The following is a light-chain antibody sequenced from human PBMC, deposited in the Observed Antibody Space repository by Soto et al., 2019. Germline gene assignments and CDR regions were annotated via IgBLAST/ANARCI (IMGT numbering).Light chain of an antibody. V-gene: IGKV3-11*01. Sequence: SVLPQSPATLSLSPGERGTLSCRASQSVSSYLAWYQEKPGQAPRLLIYDASNRATGIPARFSGSGSGTDFTLTISSLEPEDFAVYYGQQRSNWPPPITFGQGTRLEIK. CDR1: QSVSSY. CDR2: DAS. J-gene: IGKJ5*01. CDR3: QQRSNWPPPIT.